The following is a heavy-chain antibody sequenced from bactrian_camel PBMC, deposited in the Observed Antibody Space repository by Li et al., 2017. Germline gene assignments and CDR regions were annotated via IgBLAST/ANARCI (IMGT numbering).Heavy chain of an antibody. J-gene: IGHJ4*01. D-gene: IGHD6*01. CDR2: IYRGSGKQ. Sequence: VQLVESGGGLVQPGGSLRLSCAASGFTYSVYAMTWVRQAPGKEREGVASIYRGSGKQVYADSVKGRFTISQDNAKKTLYLQMNNLKPEDTAMYYCAADWRGDYGGSWTTPGRYNHWGQGTQVTVS. V-gene: IGHV3S31*01. CDR3: AADWRGDYGGSWTTPGRYNH. CDR1: GFTYSVYA.